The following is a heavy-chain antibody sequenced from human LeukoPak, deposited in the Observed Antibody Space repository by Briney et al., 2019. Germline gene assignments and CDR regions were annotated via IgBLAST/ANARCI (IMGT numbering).Heavy chain of an antibody. CDR3: ARGSVAPRWYYFDY. V-gene: IGHV3-64D*06. J-gene: IGHJ4*02. Sequence: GGSLRLSCSASGFTFSSYAMRWVRQAPGKGLEYVSAISSNGGSTYYADSVKGRFTISKDNSKNTLYLQMSSLRAEDTAVYYCARGSVAPRWYYFDYWGQGTLVTVSS. CDR1: GFTFSSYA. D-gene: IGHD3-10*01. CDR2: ISSNGGST.